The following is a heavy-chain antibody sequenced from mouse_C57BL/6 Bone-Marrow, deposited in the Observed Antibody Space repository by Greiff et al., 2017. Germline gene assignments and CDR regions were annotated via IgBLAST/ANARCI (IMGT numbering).Heavy chain of an antibody. CDR1: GYTFTSYW. CDR3: AIYFDY. V-gene: IGHV1-50*01. CDR2: IDPSDSYT. Sequence: VQLQQPGAELVKPGASVKLSCKASGYTFTSYWMQWVKQRPGQGLEWIGEIDPSDSYTNYNQKFKGKATLTVYTSSSTAYMQLSSLTSEDSAVYYCAIYFDYWGQGTTLTVSS. J-gene: IGHJ2*01.